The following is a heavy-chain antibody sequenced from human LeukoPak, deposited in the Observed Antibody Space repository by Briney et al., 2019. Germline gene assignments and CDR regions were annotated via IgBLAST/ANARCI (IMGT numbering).Heavy chain of an antibody. J-gene: IGHJ4*02. V-gene: IGHV3-53*01. D-gene: IGHD6-19*01. CDR1: GFTFSTNY. Sequence: GGSLRLSCAASGFTFSTNYLSWVRQAPGKGLQWVSVISNGNNAYYAASLRGRFTITSDNSRNILYLQMDSLRAEDTAVYYCARGDEYSSGGDYFDDWGQGTLVTVSS. CDR2: ISNGNNA. CDR3: ARGDEYSSGGDYFDD.